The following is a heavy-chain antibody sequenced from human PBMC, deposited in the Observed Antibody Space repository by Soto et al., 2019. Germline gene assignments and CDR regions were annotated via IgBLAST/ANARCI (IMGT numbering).Heavy chain of an antibody. Sequence: QVQLQQWGAGLLKPSETLSLTCAVYGGSFSGYYWSWIRQPPGKGLEWIGEINHSGSTNYNPSLKSRVTISVDTTKNQFSLKLSSVTAADTAVYYCAREGVVYAFDIWGQGTMVTVSS. CDR3: AREGVVYAFDI. CDR2: INHSGST. V-gene: IGHV4-34*01. J-gene: IGHJ3*02. D-gene: IGHD2-15*01. CDR1: GGSFSGYY.